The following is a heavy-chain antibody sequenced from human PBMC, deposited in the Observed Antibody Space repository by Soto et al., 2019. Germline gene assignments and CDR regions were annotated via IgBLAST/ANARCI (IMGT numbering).Heavy chain of an antibody. D-gene: IGHD3-10*01. CDR2: ISSSSSYI. J-gene: IGHJ6*03. CDR1: GFTFSSYS. V-gene: IGHV3-21*01. CDR3: ARWSMVRGVPRYYYYYMDV. Sequence: GGSLRLSCAASGFTFSSYSMNWVRQAPGKGLEWVSSISSSSSYIYYADSVKGRFTISRDNAKNSLYLQMNSLRAEDTAVYYCARWSMVRGVPRYYYYYMDVWGKGTRSPSP.